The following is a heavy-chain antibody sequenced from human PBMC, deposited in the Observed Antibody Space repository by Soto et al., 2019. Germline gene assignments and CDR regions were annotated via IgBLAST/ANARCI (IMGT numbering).Heavy chain of an antibody. CDR1: GFTFSSYA. J-gene: IGHJ4*02. CDR3: AKGLRLLDY. D-gene: IGHD5-12*01. V-gene: IGHV3-23*01. Sequence: EVQLLESGGGLVQPGGSLRLSCAASGFTFSSYAMSWVRQAPGKGLEWVSAISGSGGSTYYADSVKGRFTISRDNSKNTLDLEMDSPEAGDTAVYYCAKGLRLLDYWGQGTLVTVSS. CDR2: ISGSGGST.